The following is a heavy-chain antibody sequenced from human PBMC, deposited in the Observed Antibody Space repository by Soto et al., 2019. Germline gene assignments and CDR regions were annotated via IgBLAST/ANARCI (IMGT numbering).Heavy chain of an antibody. CDR3: AKDRYCSGGSCYSGFDY. Sequence: EVQLLESGGGLVQPGGSLRLSCAASGFTFSSYAMSWVRQAPGKGLEWVSGISGSGGSTYYADSVKGRFTISRDNSKNTLYLQMNSLRAEDMAVYYCAKDRYCSGGSCYSGFDYWGQGTLVTVSS. CDR1: GFTFSSYA. V-gene: IGHV3-23*01. CDR2: ISGSGGST. J-gene: IGHJ4*02. D-gene: IGHD2-15*01.